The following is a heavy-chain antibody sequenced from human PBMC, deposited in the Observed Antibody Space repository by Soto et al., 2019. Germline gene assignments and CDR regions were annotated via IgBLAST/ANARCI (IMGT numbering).Heavy chain of an antibody. D-gene: IGHD5-12*01. J-gene: IGHJ4*02. CDR1: GFTFSSYA. V-gene: IGHV3-23*01. CDR2: ISGSGGST. Sequence: EVQLLESGGGLVQPGGSLRLSCAASGFTFSSYAMSWVRQAPGKGLEWVSAISGSGGSTYYADSVKGRFTISRDNSKNTLYLQTNSLRAEDTAVYYCANAPPCIVYSGYDVGAYYFDYWGQGTLVTVSS. CDR3: ANAPPCIVYSGYDVGAYYFDY.